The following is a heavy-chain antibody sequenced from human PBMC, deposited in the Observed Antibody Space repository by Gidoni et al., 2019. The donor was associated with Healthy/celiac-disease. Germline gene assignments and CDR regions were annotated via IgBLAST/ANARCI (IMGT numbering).Heavy chain of an antibody. Sequence: EVQLVESGGGLVQPGRSLRLSCAASGFTFDAYAMHWVPQAPGKGLGWVSGISWNSGSIGYADSVKGRFTISRDNAKNSLYLQMNSLRAEDTALYYCAKDISSTYYYDSSGYSPYYYYGMDVWGQGTTVTVSS. J-gene: IGHJ6*02. CDR1: GFTFDAYA. D-gene: IGHD3-22*01. CDR2: ISWNSGSI. CDR3: AKDISSTYYYDSSGYSPYYYYGMDV. V-gene: IGHV3-9*01.